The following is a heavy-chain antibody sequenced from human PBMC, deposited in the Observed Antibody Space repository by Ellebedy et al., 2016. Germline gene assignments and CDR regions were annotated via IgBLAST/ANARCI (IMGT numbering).Heavy chain of an antibody. Sequence: GGSLRLSXAASGFTVSSNYMSWVRQAPGKGLEWVSYISSSSSYTNYADSVKGRFTISRDNAKNSLYLQMNSLRAEDTAVYYCARSYSSSSYYYYGMDVWGQGTTVTVSS. CDR3: ARSYSSSSYYYYGMDV. V-gene: IGHV3-11*06. J-gene: IGHJ6*02. D-gene: IGHD6-6*01. CDR1: GFTVSSNY. CDR2: ISSSSSYT.